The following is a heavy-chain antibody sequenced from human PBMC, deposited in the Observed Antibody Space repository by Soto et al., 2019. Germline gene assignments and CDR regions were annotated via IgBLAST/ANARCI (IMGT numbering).Heavy chain of an antibody. J-gene: IGHJ6*03. CDR1: GGSISSGTYY. Sequence: SETLSLTCSVSGGSISSGTYYWAWIRQPPGKGLEWIGSIYYSGSTYYNASLKSRVTMSVDTSKNQFSLKLSSVTAADTAVYYCAIQGGSSSGFYYYYYYMDVWGKGTTVTVSS. V-gene: IGHV4-39*01. CDR2: IYYSGST. CDR3: AIQGGSSSGFYYYYYYMDV. D-gene: IGHD6-6*01.